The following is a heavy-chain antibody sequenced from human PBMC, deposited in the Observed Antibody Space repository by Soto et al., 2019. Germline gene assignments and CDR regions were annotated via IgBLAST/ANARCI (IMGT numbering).Heavy chain of an antibody. Sequence: GGSLRLSCAASGFTFSSYGMHWVRQAPGKGLEWVAVISYDGSNKYYADSVKGRFTISRDNSKNTLYLQMNSLRAEDTAVYYCAKDTYYYDSSGYVLDYWGKGTLVTVSS. V-gene: IGHV3-30*18. CDR2: ISYDGSNK. CDR3: AKDTYYYDSSGYVLDY. D-gene: IGHD3-22*01. CDR1: GFTFSSYG. J-gene: IGHJ4*02.